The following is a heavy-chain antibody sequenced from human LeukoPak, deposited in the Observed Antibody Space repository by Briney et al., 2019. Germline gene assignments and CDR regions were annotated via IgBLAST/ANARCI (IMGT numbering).Heavy chain of an antibody. CDR1: GFTVSSKY. J-gene: IGHJ4*02. V-gene: IGHV3-21*05. CDR2: IRSDSTEV. Sequence: PGGSLRLSCAASGFTVSSKYMNWVRQAPGKGLEWVSYIRSDSTEVFYADSVKGRFTISRDNAKNSLYLQMNSLRDEDTALYYCARDMSLLWFGDPFDYWGQGTLVTVSS. CDR3: ARDMSLLWFGDPFDY. D-gene: IGHD3-10*01.